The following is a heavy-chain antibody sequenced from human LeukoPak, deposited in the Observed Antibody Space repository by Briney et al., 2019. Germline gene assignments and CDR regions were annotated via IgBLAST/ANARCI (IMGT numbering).Heavy chain of an antibody. D-gene: IGHD1-7*01. V-gene: IGHV1-2*02. J-gene: IGHJ4*02. CDR2: INPNSGGT. CDR1: GYTFTGYY. Sequence: ASVKVSCKASGYTFTGYYMHWVRQAPGQGLEWMGWINPNSGGTNYAQKFQGRVTMTRDTSISTAYMELSRLRSGDTAVYYCARGILFSRSWNYGYWGQGTLVTVSS. CDR3: ARGILFSRSWNYGY.